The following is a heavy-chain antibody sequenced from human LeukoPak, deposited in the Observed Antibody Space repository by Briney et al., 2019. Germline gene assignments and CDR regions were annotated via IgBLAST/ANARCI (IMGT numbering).Heavy chain of an antibody. V-gene: IGHV1-18*01. J-gene: IGHJ4*02. CDR2: ISAYNGNT. CDR3: ARERAMATMEFVY. D-gene: IGHD5-24*01. Sequence: GASVKVSCKASGYTFTSYGISWVRQAPGQGLEWMGWISAYNGNTNYAQKLQGRVTMTTDTSTSTAYIELRSLRSDDTAVYYRARERAMATMEFVYWGEGTLVTVSS. CDR1: GYTFTSYG.